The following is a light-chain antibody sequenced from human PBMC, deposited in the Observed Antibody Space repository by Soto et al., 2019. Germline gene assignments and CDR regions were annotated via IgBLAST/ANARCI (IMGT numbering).Light chain of an antibody. V-gene: IGLV2-8*01. CDR2: AVD. J-gene: IGLJ1*01. Sequence: QSVLTQPPSASGSPGQSVTISCTGTSSDVGAYNYVSWYQQHPGKAPKLMIYAVDKRPSGVPDRFSGSKSGNKASLTLTGLHAEDEADYYCRSYAGVNCHYVFRTVIKVTV. CDR3: RSYAGVNCHYV. CDR1: SSDVGAYNY.